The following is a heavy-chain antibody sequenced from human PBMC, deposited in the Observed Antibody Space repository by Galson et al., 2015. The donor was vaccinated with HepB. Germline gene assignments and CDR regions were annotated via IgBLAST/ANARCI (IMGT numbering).Heavy chain of an antibody. CDR3: ARGNLGYCSGGSCYVDYFDY. D-gene: IGHD2-15*01. V-gene: IGHV1-18*04. CDR2: ISAYNGNT. J-gene: IGHJ4*02. Sequence: SVKVSCKASGYTFTSYGISWVRQAPGQGLEWMGWISAYNGNTNYAQKLQGRVTMTTDTSTSTAYMELRSLRSEDTAVYYCARGNLGYCSGGSCYVDYFDYWGQGTLVTVSS. CDR1: GYTFTSYG.